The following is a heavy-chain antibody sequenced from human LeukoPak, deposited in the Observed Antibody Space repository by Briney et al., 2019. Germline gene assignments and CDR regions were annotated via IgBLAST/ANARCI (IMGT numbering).Heavy chain of an antibody. CDR2: IIPIFGTA. CDR3: ARDGFYRPPSKSNDAFDI. V-gene: IGHV1-69*13. D-gene: IGHD6-6*01. J-gene: IGHJ3*02. Sequence: SGKLSCKPSGGTFSSYAIGSVRQSPGQRLECMGGIIPIFGTANYAQKFQGRVTITADESTSTAYMELSSLRSEDTAVYYCARDGFYRPPSKSNDAFDIWGQGTMVTVSS. CDR1: GGTFSSYA.